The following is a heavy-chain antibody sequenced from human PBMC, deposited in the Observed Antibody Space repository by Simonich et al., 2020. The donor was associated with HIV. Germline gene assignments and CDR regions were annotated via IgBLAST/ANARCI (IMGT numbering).Heavy chain of an antibody. V-gene: IGHV3-21*01. J-gene: IGHJ4*02. CDR1: GFTFSSYS. Sequence: EVQLVESGGGLVKPGGSLRLSCAASGFTFSSYSMNWVRQAPGKGLEWVSSISSSSSYIYYADSVKGRFTISRDNAKNSRNLQMKSLRAEDTAVYYCARDGRKGSSTSCSDYWGQGTLVTVSS. D-gene: IGHD2-2*01. CDR3: ARDGRKGSSTSCSDY. CDR2: ISSSSSYI.